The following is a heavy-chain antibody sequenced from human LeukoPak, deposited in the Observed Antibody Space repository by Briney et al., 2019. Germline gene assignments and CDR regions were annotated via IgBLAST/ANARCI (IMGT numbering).Heavy chain of an antibody. CDR1: GGSISSSNHY. Sequence: PSETLCLTCTVSGGSISSSNHYWGWIRQPPGKGLEWIGSISYSGSTYYNPSLKSRVTISVDTSKNQFSLKLNSVTVADTAVYYCARRGRVNRQGRYFDVWGRGSLVTVSS. J-gene: IGHJ2*01. D-gene: IGHD4-11*01. CDR3: ARRGRVNRQGRYFDV. CDR2: ISYSGST. V-gene: IGHV4-39*01.